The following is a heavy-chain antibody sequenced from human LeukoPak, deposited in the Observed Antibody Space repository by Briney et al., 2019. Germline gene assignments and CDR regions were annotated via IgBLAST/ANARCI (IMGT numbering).Heavy chain of an antibody. D-gene: IGHD6-19*01. J-gene: IGHJ4*02. CDR2: ISFSGGNT. CDR3: ARVQDIAVTGLAY. CDR1: GFTFSGSA. V-gene: IGHV3-23*01. Sequence: PGGSLRLSCAASGFTFSGSAMSWVRQAPGKGLEWVSLISFSGGNTYYADSVKGRFTISRDNAKNMLYLQVNSLRAEDTAVYYCARVQDIAVTGLAYWGQGTLVTVSS.